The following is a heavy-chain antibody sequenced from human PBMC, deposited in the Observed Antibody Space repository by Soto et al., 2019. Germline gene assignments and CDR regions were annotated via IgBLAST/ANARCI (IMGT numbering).Heavy chain of an antibody. CDR2: IYYSGSS. CDR1: GGSVSSGDYH. V-gene: IGHV4-30-4*01. D-gene: IGHD5-12*01. J-gene: IGHJ4*02. CDR3: ARMYGGYGGGVDY. Sequence: SETLSLACTVSGGSVSSGDYHWSWIRQPPGKGLEWIGYIYYSGSSYYNPSLMSRVAMSVDTSKNHFSLKLRSVTAADTAVYYCARMYGGYGGGVDYWGQGTQVTVS.